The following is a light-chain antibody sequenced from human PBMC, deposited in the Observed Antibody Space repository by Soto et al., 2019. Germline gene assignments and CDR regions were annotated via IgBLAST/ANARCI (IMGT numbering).Light chain of an antibody. Sequence: EIVLTQSPGTLSLSPGERATLSCRASQSVSSSYLAWYQQKPGQAPRLLIYGASSMATGIPVRFSGSGSGTDFTLTISRLEPEDFAVYYCQQYGSSPPCTFGQGTNVEIK. CDR2: GAS. V-gene: IGKV3-20*01. CDR3: QQYGSSPPCT. J-gene: IGKJ1*01. CDR1: QSVSSSY.